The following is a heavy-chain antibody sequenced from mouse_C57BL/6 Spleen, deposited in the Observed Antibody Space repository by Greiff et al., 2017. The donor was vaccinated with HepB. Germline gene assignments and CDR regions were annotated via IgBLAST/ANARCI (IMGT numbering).Heavy chain of an antibody. CDR3: ARDGGITTKGRPYWYFDV. V-gene: IGHV5-4*01. CDR1: GFTFSSYA. CDR2: ISDGGSYT. J-gene: IGHJ1*03. D-gene: IGHD2-4*01. Sequence: EVKVVESGGGLVKPGGSLKLSCAASGFTFSSYAMSWVRQTPEKRLEWVATISDGGSYTYYPDNVKGRFTISRDNAKNNLYLQMSHLKSEDTAMYYCARDGGITTKGRPYWYFDVWGTGTTVTVSS.